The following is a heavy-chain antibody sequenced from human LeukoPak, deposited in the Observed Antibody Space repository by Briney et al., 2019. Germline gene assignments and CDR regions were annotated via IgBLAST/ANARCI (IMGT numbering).Heavy chain of an antibody. CDR2: ISSGGSVM. J-gene: IGHJ4*02. Sequence: PGGSLRLSCGASGYTFSDYTMNWVRQAPGKGPEWISYISSGGSVMHYADSVKGRFTISRDNVENSLYLQMNSLRVEDTAVYYCTRDLEYWGQGTLVTVS. CDR1: GYTFSDYT. V-gene: IGHV3-48*01. CDR3: TRDLEY.